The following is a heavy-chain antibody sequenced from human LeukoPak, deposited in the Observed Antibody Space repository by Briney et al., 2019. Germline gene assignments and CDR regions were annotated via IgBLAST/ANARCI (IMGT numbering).Heavy chain of an antibody. V-gene: IGHV3-7*04. CDR1: GFTFCSYG. CDR2: IKQDGSKK. D-gene: IGHD5-24*01. CDR3: TRVGYIDEGIDY. J-gene: IGHJ4*02. Sequence: GGSLRLSCAASGFTFCSYGMHWVRQAPGKGLEGVANIKQDGSKKSYVDSVKGRFTISRDNVKNSLYLQMNSLSGEDTAIYYCTRVGYIDEGIDYWGQGTLVTVSS.